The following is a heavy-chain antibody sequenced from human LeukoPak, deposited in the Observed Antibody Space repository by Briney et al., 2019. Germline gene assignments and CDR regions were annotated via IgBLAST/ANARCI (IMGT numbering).Heavy chain of an antibody. CDR2: IWYDGSNQ. D-gene: IGHD1-26*01. V-gene: IGHV3-33*08. Sequence: GGSLRLSCVGSGFIFSGYWMSWVRQAPGKGLEWVAVIWYDGSNQYYVDSVKGRFTVSKDNAKNMLYLQMNSLRAEDTAVYYCATDRNGGKYYDYWGQGTLVTVSS. CDR1: GFIFSGYW. CDR3: ATDRNGGKYYDY. J-gene: IGHJ4*02.